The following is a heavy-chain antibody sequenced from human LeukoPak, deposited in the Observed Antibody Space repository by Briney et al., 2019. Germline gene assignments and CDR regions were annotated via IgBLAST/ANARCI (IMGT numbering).Heavy chain of an antibody. D-gene: IGHD3-10*01. CDR1: GGSISSYY. V-gene: IGHV4-34*01. J-gene: IGHJ6*03. CDR2: INHSGST. Sequence: SETVSLTCTVSGGSISSYYWSWIRQPPGKGLEWIGEINHSGSTNYNPSLKSRITISVDTSKNQFSLKLSSVTAADTAVYYCARLHHDYGSGTYGGAYNYYMDVWGKGTTVTVSS. CDR3: ARLHHDYGSGTYGGAYNYYMDV.